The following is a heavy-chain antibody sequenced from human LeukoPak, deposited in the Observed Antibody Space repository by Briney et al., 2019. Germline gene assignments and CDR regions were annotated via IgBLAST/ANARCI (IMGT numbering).Heavy chain of an antibody. Sequence: GGSLRLSCAASGFTFSSYGMHWVRQAPGKGLEWVAVIWYDGSNKYYADSVKGRFTISRDNSKNTLYLQMNSLRAEDTAVYYCAKEPIIAVAGLSWGQGTLVTVSS. CDR1: GFTFSSYG. V-gene: IGHV3-30*02. J-gene: IGHJ4*02. D-gene: IGHD6-19*01. CDR2: IWYDGSNK. CDR3: AKEPIIAVAGLS.